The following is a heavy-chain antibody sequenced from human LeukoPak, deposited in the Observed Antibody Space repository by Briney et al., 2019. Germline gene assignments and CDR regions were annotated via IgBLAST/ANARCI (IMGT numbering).Heavy chain of an antibody. CDR2: ISSSGSTI. CDR3: ATNRYNYSHYFAY. CDR1: GFTFSSYE. J-gene: IGHJ4*02. V-gene: IGHV3-48*03. Sequence: QPGGSLRLSCAASGFTFSSYEMNWVRQAPGKGLEWVSYISSSGSTIYYADSVKGRFTISRDNAKNSLYLQMNSLRAEDTAVYYCATNRYNYSHYFAYWGQGTLVTVSS. D-gene: IGHD5-18*01.